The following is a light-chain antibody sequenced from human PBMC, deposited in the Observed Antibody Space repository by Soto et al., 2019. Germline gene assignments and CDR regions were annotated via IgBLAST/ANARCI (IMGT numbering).Light chain of an antibody. Sequence: EIVLTQSPGTLYLSPGERATLSCRASQSVSSSYLAWYQQKPGQAPRLLIYGASSRATGIPDRFSGSGSGTDFTLTISRLEPEDFAVYYCQQYGSSPPIPFGQGPRLEIK. CDR3: QQYGSSPPIP. J-gene: IGKJ5*01. CDR2: GAS. V-gene: IGKV3-20*01. CDR1: QSVSSSY.